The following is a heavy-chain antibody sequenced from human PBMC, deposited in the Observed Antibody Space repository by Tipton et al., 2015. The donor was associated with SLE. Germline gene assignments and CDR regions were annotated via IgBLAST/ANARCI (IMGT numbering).Heavy chain of an antibody. J-gene: IGHJ4*02. CDR3: ARAFYYDFWTSYPYRPGLKTYYFDN. CDR1: GDSVTVTNENFY. V-gene: IGHV4-39*07. D-gene: IGHD3-3*01. CDR2: IYPNGRT. Sequence: TLSLTCTVSGDSVTVTNENFYWGWIRQPPGKGLEWIATIYPNGRTDYNPSLKSPLTISSDKSKNQFSVRLTSVTATDTAVYYCARAFYYDFWTSYPYRPGLKTYYFDNWGQGILVAVSS.